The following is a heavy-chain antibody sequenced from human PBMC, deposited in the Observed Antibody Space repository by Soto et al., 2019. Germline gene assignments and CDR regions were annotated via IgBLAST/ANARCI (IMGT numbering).Heavy chain of an antibody. V-gene: IGHV3-23*01. CDR1: GFTFSSYA. J-gene: IGHJ4*02. Sequence: GGSLRLSCAASGFTFSSYAMSWVRQAPGKGLEWVSAISGSGGSTYYADSVKGRFTISRGNSKNTLYLQMNSLRAEDTAVYYCAKPRLRGYYFDYWGQGTLVTVSS. CDR3: AKPRLRGYYFDY. D-gene: IGHD4-17*01. CDR2: ISGSGGST.